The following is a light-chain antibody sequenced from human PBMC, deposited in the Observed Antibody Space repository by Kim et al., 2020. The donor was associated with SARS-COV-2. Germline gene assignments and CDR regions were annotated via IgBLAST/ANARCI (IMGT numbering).Light chain of an antibody. CDR2: GAS. V-gene: IGKV3-15*01. CDR3: HQYNNWPLT. Sequence: EIVMTQSPATLSMSPGERATLSCRASQSVSSNLAWYQQKPGQAPRLLIYGASTRATGILARFSGSGSGTQFTLTISSLQSEDFAVYYCHQYNNWPLTFGGGTKVDIK. J-gene: IGKJ4*01. CDR1: QSVSSN.